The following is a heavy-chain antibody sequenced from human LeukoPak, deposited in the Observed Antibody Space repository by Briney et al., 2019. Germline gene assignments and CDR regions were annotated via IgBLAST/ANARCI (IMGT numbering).Heavy chain of an antibody. Sequence: PSETLSLTCAVYGGSFSGYYWSWIRQPPGKGLEWIGEINHSGSTNYNPSLKSRVTISVDTSKNQFSLKLSSVTAADTAVYYCARSRGYYTLDYWGQGTLVTVSS. D-gene: IGHD3-3*01. CDR3: ARSRGYYTLDY. CDR2: INHSGST. J-gene: IGHJ4*02. CDR1: GGSFSGYY. V-gene: IGHV4-34*01.